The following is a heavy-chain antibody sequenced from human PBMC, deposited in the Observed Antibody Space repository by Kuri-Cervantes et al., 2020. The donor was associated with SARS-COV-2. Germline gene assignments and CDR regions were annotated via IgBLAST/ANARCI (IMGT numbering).Heavy chain of an antibody. D-gene: IGHD1-1*01. CDR2: INPDGSYT. CDR3: VRDGEHWNFDY. CDR1: GFTFSGGW. V-gene: IGHV3-74*01. J-gene: IGHJ4*02. Sequence: GESLKISCAASGFTFSGGWIRWVREAPGKGLVWVSRINPDGSYTNNADSVKGRFTLSRDNAKNMLFLQMNRLRAEDTAAYYCVRDGEHWNFDYWGQGTLVTVSS.